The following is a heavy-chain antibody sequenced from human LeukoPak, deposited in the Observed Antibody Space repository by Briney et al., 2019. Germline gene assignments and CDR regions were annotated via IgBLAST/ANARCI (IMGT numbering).Heavy chain of an antibody. D-gene: IGHD6-19*01. Sequence: GGSLRLSCAASGFTLSSYWMSWVRQAPGKGLEWVANIKQDGSEKYYVDSVKGRFTISRDSAKNSLYLQMNSLRAEDTAVYYCARDPYSSGWYGNENYYWFDPWGQGTLVTVSS. CDR2: IKQDGSEK. V-gene: IGHV3-7*01. CDR3: ARDPYSSGWYGNENYYWFDP. CDR1: GFTLSSYW. J-gene: IGHJ5*02.